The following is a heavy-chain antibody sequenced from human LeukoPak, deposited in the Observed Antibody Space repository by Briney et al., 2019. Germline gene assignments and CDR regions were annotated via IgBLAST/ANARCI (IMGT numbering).Heavy chain of an antibody. J-gene: IGHJ4*02. CDR3: ARGGAFYWNPRY. D-gene: IGHD1-1*01. V-gene: IGHV3-53*01. Sequence: GGSLRLSCVASGFTVSDYYMSWVRQAPGKGLEWVSLLYTDDTTIYADSVEGRFPISRDDSKNTIYLHMTTLRGEDTAVYYCARGGAFYWNPRYWGQGTLVTVSS. CDR1: GFTVSDYY. CDR2: LYTDDTT.